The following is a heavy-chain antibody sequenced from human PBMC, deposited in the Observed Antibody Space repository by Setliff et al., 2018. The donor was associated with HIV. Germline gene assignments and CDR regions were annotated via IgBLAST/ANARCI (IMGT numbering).Heavy chain of an antibody. Sequence: SETLSLTCAVSGYSITSYYSWGWIRQPPGEVLEWIGNANHSGRTYYNPSLKSRVTMSIDTSKHQFSLRLNSVTAADTAMYYCVHSLLGAPMVDYWGQGTLVTVSS. CDR2: ANHSGRT. J-gene: IGHJ4*02. V-gene: IGHV4-38-2*01. CDR3: VHSLLGAPMVDY. CDR1: GYSITSYYS. D-gene: IGHD3-16*01.